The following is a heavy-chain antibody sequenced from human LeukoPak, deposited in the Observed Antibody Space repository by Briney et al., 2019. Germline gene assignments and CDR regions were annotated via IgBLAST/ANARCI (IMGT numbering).Heavy chain of an antibody. V-gene: IGHV1-8*01. J-gene: IGHJ4*02. CDR3: ARDAVGYSSGSADY. D-gene: IGHD6-19*01. CDR1: GYTFTSYD. CDR2: MNPNSGNT. Sequence: ASVKVSCKASGYTFTSYDINWVRQAPGQGLEWMGWMNPNSGNTGYAQKFQGRVTMTRNTSISTAYMELSSLRSEDTAVYYCARDAVGYSSGSADYWGQGTLVTVSS.